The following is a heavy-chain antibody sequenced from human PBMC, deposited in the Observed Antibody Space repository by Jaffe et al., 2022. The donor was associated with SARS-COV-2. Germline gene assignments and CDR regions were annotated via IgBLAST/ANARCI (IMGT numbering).Heavy chain of an antibody. D-gene: IGHD3-22*01. V-gene: IGHV4-39*01. CDR3: ARFDYYDSSGYY. CDR1: GGSISSSSYY. J-gene: IGHJ4*02. Sequence: QLQLQESGPRLVKPSETLSLTCTVSGGSISSSSYYWGWIRQPPGKGLEWIGSIYYTGSTYYNPSLKSRVTISVDTSKNQFSLKLSSVTAADTAVYYCARFDYYDSSGYYWGQGTLVTVSS. CDR2: IYYTGST.